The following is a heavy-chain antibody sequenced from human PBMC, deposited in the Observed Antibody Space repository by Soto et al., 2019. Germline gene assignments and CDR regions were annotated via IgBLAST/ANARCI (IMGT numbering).Heavy chain of an antibody. Sequence: QVQLVESGGGVVQPGRSLRLSCAASGFIFSRYGMHWVRQAPGKGLEWVAVIWYDGSNKYYADSVKGRFTISRDNSKNTLSLQMISLRAEDTAVYYCARANYGSGSNYYYGMDVWGQGTTVTVSS. J-gene: IGHJ6*02. D-gene: IGHD3-10*01. CDR2: IWYDGSNK. CDR3: ARANYGSGSNYYYGMDV. V-gene: IGHV3-33*01. CDR1: GFIFSRYG.